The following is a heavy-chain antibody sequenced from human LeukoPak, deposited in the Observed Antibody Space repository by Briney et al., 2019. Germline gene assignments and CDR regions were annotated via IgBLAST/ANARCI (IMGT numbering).Heavy chain of an antibody. Sequence: PGRSLRLSCAASGFTFSSYGMHWVRQAPGKGLEWVAVISYDGSNKYYEDSVKGRFTISRENSKNTLYLQMNSLRAEDTAVYYCAKDFDYWGQGTLVTVSS. J-gene: IGHJ4*02. CDR2: ISYDGSNK. CDR1: GFTFSSYG. CDR3: AKDFDY. V-gene: IGHV3-30*18.